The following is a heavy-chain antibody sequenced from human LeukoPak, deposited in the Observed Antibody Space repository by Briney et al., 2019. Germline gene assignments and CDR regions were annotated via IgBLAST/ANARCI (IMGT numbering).Heavy chain of an antibody. CDR3: AKGYINNWYEYFQH. Sequence: ESGGSLRLSCAASGFTFSSYAINWVRQAPGKGLEWVSVISGSGGSTHYADSVKGRFTISRDNSKNKLYLQMNSLRAEDTAVYYCAKGYINNWYEYFQHWGQGTLVTVSS. CDR1: GFTFSSYA. CDR2: ISGSGGST. D-gene: IGHD6-13*01. V-gene: IGHV3-23*01. J-gene: IGHJ1*01.